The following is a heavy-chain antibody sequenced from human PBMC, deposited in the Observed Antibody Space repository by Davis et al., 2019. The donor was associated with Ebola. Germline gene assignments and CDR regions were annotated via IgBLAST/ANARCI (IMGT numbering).Heavy chain of an antibody. CDR2: IYYSGST. J-gene: IGHJ5*02. V-gene: IGHV4-59*08. CDR3: ARGRNWFDP. CDR1: GGSSSRYY. Sequence: MPSETLSLTCTVSGGSSSRYYWSWIRQPPWKGLGGSGYIYYSGSTNYNPSLKSRVTISVDTSKNQFSLKLSSVTAADTAVYYCARGRNWFDPWGQGTLVTVSS.